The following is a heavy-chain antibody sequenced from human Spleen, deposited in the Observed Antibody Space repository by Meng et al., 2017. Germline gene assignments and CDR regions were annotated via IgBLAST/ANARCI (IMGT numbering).Heavy chain of an antibody. J-gene: IGHJ5*02. D-gene: IGHD2-21*02. CDR2: ISNFNSKI. CDR3: ARVLLVAVTANNWSDP. CDR1: GYTFTSYG. V-gene: IGHV1-18*01. Sequence: ASVKVSCKASGYTFTSYGISWVRQAPGQGLEWMGWISNFNSKIKYSQKFQGRVTMTTDTSTNTAYMELRSLTFDDTAVYYCARVLLVAVTANNWSDPWGQGSLVTVSS.